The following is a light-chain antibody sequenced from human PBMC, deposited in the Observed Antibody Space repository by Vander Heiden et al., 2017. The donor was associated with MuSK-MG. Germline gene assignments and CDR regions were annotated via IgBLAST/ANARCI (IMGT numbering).Light chain of an antibody. CDR3: QQYNSRSPHT. CDR2: RAS. J-gene: IGKJ3*01. Sequence: QTPHSPSTLSASVGGRVTITCRASQRINDWLAWYQQKPGKAPNLLIYRASTLQRGGPPRLSGSGSGTEFTLTISGLQPDDFAAYYCQQYNSRSPHTFGHGTKVVIK. CDR1: QRINDW. V-gene: IGKV1-5*03.